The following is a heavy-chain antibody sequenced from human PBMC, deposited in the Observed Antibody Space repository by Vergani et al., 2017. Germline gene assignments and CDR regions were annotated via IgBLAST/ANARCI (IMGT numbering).Heavy chain of an antibody. J-gene: IGHJ1*01. Sequence: QVQLVESGGGVVQPGGSLRIPCIASGFTFRIYGMHWVRQAPGKGLEWVAFIRYDGTKRFYGDSVKGRFTISRDNSQTTVFLQMNSLRADDSAVYYCTNAGQYDSDNFHDSWGQGALVTVAS. CDR3: TNAGQYDSDNFHDS. V-gene: IGHV3-30*02. CDR1: GFTFRIYG. D-gene: IGHD3-22*01. CDR2: IRYDGTKR.